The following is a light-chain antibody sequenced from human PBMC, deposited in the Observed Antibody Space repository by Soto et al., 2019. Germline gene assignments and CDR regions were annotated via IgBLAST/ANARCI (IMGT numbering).Light chain of an antibody. CDR2: GAS. Sequence: EIVMTQSPVTLSLSPGERATLSCRASQSVTSNYLAWYQQTPGQAPRLLIYGASSRATGIPDRFRGSGSGTDFTLTISRLEPEDFAVYYCQHYETFGQGTKVDIK. J-gene: IGKJ1*01. CDR1: QSVTSNY. CDR3: QHYET. V-gene: IGKV3-20*01.